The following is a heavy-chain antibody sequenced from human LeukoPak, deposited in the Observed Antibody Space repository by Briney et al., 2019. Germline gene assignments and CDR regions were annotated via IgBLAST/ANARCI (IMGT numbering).Heavy chain of an antibody. CDR2: IKQDGSEK. CDR3: ASNDYVDYFDY. V-gene: IGHV3-7*01. Sequence: GGSLRLSCAASGFTFSSYWMSWVRQAPGKGLEWVANIKQDGSEKYYVDSVKGRFTISRDNAKNSLHLQMNSLRAEDTAVYYCASNDYVDYFDYWGQGTLVTVSS. CDR1: GFTFSSYW. J-gene: IGHJ4*02. D-gene: IGHD4-17*01.